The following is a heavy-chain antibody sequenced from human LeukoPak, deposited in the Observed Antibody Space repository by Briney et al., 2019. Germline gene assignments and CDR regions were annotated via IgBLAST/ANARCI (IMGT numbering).Heavy chain of an antibody. CDR3: VKEGDGSGSYYNVYFNY. CDR2: ISGSGGGT. V-gene: IGHV3-23*01. J-gene: IGHJ4*02. D-gene: IGHD3-10*01. CDR1: GFTFTSYA. Sequence: GGSLRLSCAASGFTFTSYAMSWVRQAPGKGLEWVSLISGSGGGTYYGDSVKGRFTISRDNSKNTLYLQMSSLRADDTAVYYCVKEGDGSGSYYNVYFNYWGQGTLVTVSS.